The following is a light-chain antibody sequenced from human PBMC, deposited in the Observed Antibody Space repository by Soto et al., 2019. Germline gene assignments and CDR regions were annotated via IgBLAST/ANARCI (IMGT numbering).Light chain of an antibody. CDR3: SSYGGSKV. CDR2: EVS. J-gene: IGLJ2*01. Sequence: QSALTKPPSASGSPGQSVTISCTGTSSDVGGYNYVSWYQQHPGKAPKLIIYEVSKRPSGVPDRFSGSKSGNTASLTVSGLQAEDEADYYCSSYGGSKVFGGGTKLTVL. V-gene: IGLV2-8*01. CDR1: SSDVGGYNY.